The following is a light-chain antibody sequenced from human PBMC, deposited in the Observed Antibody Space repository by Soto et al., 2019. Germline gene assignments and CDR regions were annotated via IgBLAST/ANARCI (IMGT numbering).Light chain of an antibody. CDR2: DAS. Sequence: EIVLTQSPGTLSLSPGERATLCCRASQSVSSSYLAWYRQRPGQAPRLLIFDASARAVDIPGRFSGSKSGTDFTLTISRLEPEDFAVYYCRQYGSSGTFGQGTKVDIK. CDR1: QSVSSSY. J-gene: IGKJ1*01. V-gene: IGKV3-20*01. CDR3: RQYGSSGT.